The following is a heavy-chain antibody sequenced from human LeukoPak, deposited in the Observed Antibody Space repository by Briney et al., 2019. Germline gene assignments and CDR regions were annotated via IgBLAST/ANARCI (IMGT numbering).Heavy chain of an antibody. Sequence: ASVSVSCKASGDTFTKYGISWVRQAPGQGVEGRGWISANNGETDYAQSLQGRITFTTDTSTNTAYLELRSLRSDDTAVYYCAREAAAAYYYYYMDVWGKGPTVTVSS. D-gene: IGHD6-13*01. CDR3: AREAAAAYYYYYMDV. J-gene: IGHJ6*03. CDR1: GDTFTKYG. V-gene: IGHV1-18*01. CDR2: ISANNGET.